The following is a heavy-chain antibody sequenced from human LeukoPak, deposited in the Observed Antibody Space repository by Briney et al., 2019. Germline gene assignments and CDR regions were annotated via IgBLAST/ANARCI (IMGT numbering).Heavy chain of an antibody. Sequence: ASVTVSCKPSGYTFTSYGISWVRQAPGQGLEWMGWISAYNGNTNYAQTLQGRVTMTTDTSTSTAYMELRSLRSDDTAVYYCARDEAAGTHSFDYWGQGTLVTVSS. D-gene: IGHD6-13*01. V-gene: IGHV1-18*01. J-gene: IGHJ4*02. CDR1: GYTFTSYG. CDR3: ARDEAAGTHSFDY. CDR2: ISAYNGNT.